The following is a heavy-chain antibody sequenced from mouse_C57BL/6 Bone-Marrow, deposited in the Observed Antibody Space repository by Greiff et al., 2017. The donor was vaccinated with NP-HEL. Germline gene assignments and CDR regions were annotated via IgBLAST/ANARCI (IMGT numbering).Heavy chain of an antibody. V-gene: IGHV2-9*01. Sequence: VMLVESGPGLVAPSQSLSITCTVSGFSLTSYGVDWVRQPPGKGLEWLGVIWGGGSTHYTSALMSRLSISKDNSKSPVFLKMNSLQTDDTAMYYCAKHSYSRNPGYYAMDYWGQGTSVTVSS. CDR1: GFSLTSYG. D-gene: IGHD2-12*01. CDR2: IWGGGST. CDR3: AKHSYSRNPGYYAMDY. J-gene: IGHJ4*01.